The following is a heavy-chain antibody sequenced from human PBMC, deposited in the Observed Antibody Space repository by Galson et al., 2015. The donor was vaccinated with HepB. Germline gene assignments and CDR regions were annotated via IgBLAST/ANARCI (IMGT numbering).Heavy chain of an antibody. CDR1: GFTFSSYS. J-gene: IGHJ5*02. D-gene: IGHD4-17*01. CDR3: AREDYGDYHRGGWFDP. CDR2: ISSSSSYI. Sequence: SLRLSCAASGFTFSSYSMNWVRQAPGKGLEWVSSISSSSSYIYYADSVKGRFTISRDNAKNSLYLQMNSLRAEDTAVYYCAREDYGDYHRGGWFDPWGQGTLVTVSS. V-gene: IGHV3-21*01.